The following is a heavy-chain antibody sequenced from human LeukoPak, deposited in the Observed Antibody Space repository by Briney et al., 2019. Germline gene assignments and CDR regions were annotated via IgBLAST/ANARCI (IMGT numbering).Heavy chain of an antibody. CDR1: GVSISSYY. V-gene: IGHV4-59*01. Sequence: KPSETLPLTCTVSGVSISSYYWSWIRQPPGKGLEWIGYIYYSASTNYNPSLKSRVTTSVDTSKNQFSLKLSSVTAADTAVYYCASSDTVTDVNWCHLGAQGTLVTVSS. J-gene: IGHJ5*02. D-gene: IGHD4-11*01. CDR3: ASSDTVTDVNWCHL. CDR2: IYYSAST.